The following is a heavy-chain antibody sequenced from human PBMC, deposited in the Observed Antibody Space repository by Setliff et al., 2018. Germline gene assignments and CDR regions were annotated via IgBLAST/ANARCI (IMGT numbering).Heavy chain of an antibody. D-gene: IGHD2-2*02. J-gene: IGHJ4*02. Sequence: PGGSLRLSCAASGFTFSSYSMNWVRQAPGKGLEWVAVIWYDGSNKYYADSVKGRFTISRDNSKNTVYLQMSSLKAEDTAMYYCAGGSYLTLGQADYWGQGTLVTVSS. CDR2: IWYDGSNK. CDR1: GFTFSSYS. V-gene: IGHV3-33*08. CDR3: AGGSYLTLGQADY.